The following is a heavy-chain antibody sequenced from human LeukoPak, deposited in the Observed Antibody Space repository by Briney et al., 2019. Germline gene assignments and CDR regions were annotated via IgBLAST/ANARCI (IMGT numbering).Heavy chain of an antibody. CDR3: ARVFDYGDYESGYYMDV. Sequence: ASVKVSCKASGGTFSSYAISWVRQAPGQGLEWMVGIIPIFGTANYAQKFQGRVTITADESTSTAYMELSSLRSEDTAVYYCARVFDYGDYESGYYMDVWGKGTTVTVSS. D-gene: IGHD4-17*01. J-gene: IGHJ6*03. CDR1: GGTFSSYA. CDR2: IIPIFGTA. V-gene: IGHV1-69*13.